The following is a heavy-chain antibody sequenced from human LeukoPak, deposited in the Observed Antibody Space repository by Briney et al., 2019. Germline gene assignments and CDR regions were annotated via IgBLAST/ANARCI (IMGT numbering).Heavy chain of an antibody. Sequence: GGTLRLSCAASGLNFSSYGMTWVRQAPGKGLEWVSYISSSGSTIYYADSVKGRFTISRDNAKNSLYLQMNSLRAEDTAVYYCARQECSGGSCYSGYFDYWGQGTLVTVSS. J-gene: IGHJ4*02. CDR1: GLNFSSYG. D-gene: IGHD2-15*01. CDR3: ARQECSGGSCYSGYFDY. CDR2: ISSSGSTI. V-gene: IGHV3-48*04.